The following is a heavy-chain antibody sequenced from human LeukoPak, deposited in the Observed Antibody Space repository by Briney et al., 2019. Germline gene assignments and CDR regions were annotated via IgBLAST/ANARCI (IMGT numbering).Heavy chain of an antibody. CDR1: GFTFSTYW. Sequence: GGSLRLSCAASGFTFSTYWMNWVRQAPGKGLEWVANINKDGSEENYVDSVKGRFTISRDNSKNTLYLQMNSLRAEDTAVYYCAKDDSGWYVAYFDYWGQGTLVTVSS. CDR2: INKDGSEE. D-gene: IGHD6-19*01. V-gene: IGHV3-7*05. J-gene: IGHJ4*02. CDR3: AKDDSGWYVAYFDY.